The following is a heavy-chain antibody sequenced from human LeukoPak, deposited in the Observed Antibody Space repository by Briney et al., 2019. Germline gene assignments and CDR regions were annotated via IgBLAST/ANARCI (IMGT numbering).Heavy chain of an antibody. CDR2: IYTSGST. V-gene: IGHV4-61*02. CDR3: ARVLRPDWYLDL. Sequence: SETLSLTCTVSGGSISSGSYYWSWIRRPAGKGLEWIGRIYTSGSTNYSPSLKSRVTISVDTSKNQFSLKLSSVTAADTAVYYCARVLRPDWYLDLWGRGTLVTVSS. D-gene: IGHD4-17*01. J-gene: IGHJ2*01. CDR1: GGSISSGSYY.